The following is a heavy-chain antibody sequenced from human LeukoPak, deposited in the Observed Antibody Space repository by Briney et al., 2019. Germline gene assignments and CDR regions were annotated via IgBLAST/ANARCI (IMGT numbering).Heavy chain of an antibody. V-gene: IGHV4-59*01. CDR2: IYYSGST. J-gene: IGHJ5*02. D-gene: IGHD6-13*01. Sequence: SETLSLTCTVSGGSISSYYWGWIRQPPGKGLEWIGYIYYSGSTNYNPSLKSRVTISVDTSKNQFSLKLSSVTAADTAVYYCASGIAAAGTLRWFDPWGQGTLVTVSS. CDR1: GGSISSYY. CDR3: ASGIAAAGTLRWFDP.